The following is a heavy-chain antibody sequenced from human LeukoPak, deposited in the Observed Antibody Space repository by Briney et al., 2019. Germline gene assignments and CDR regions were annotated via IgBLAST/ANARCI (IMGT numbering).Heavy chain of an antibody. Sequence: ASVKVSCKASGYTFTGYYMHWVRQAPGQRLEWMGWINPNSGGTNYAQKFQGRVTMTRDTSISTAYMELSRLRSDDTAVYYCATLKAAAGTGWFDPWGQGTLVTVSS. CDR3: ATLKAAAGTGWFDP. CDR2: INPNSGGT. CDR1: GYTFTGYY. V-gene: IGHV1-2*02. D-gene: IGHD6-13*01. J-gene: IGHJ5*02.